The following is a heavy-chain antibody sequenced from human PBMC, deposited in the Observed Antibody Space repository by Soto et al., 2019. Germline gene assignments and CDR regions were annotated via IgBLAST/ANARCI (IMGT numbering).Heavy chain of an antibody. CDR1: GVFFSDYA. CDR3: ARPVTMIVDFQH. Sequence: GGSLRLSCAASGVFFSDYAMSWVRQAPGKGPEWVSSISGSGVNTFYADSVKGRFTISRDNAKNSLYLQMNSLRAEDTAVYYCARPVTMIVDFQHWGQGTLVTVSS. V-gene: IGHV3-23*01. CDR2: ISGSGVNT. D-gene: IGHD3-22*01. J-gene: IGHJ1*01.